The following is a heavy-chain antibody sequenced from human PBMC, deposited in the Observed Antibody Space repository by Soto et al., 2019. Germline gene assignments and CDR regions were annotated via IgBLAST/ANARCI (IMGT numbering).Heavy chain of an antibody. V-gene: IGHV4-38-2*01. CDR2: IYRSGTT. J-gene: IGHJ4*02. D-gene: IGHD1-26*01. CDR3: ARTHSGSYYSVFNY. Sequence: SETLSLTCVVSNFSISSGYYWGWIRQSPGKGLEWIASIYRSGTTSYNPSLKSRVTISVGPSKNQFSLMLTAVTAADTAVYYCARTHSGSYYSVFNYWGRGSLVTVSS. CDR1: NFSISSGYY.